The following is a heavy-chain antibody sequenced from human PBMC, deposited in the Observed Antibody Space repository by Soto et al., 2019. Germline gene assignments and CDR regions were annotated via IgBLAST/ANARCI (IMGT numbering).Heavy chain of an antibody. Sequence: QLQLQESGPGLVKPSETLSLTCTVSGGSISSSNYYWGWIRQPPGKGLECIGSIYYSGSTYYNPPLKSRVTISVDTSKNQFSLKLSSVTAAETAVYYCARLGSNSSGSSNDAFDIWGQGTMVTVSS. D-gene: IGHD3-10*01. J-gene: IGHJ3*02. V-gene: IGHV4-39*01. CDR2: IYYSGST. CDR1: GGSISSSNYY. CDR3: ARLGSNSSGSSNDAFDI.